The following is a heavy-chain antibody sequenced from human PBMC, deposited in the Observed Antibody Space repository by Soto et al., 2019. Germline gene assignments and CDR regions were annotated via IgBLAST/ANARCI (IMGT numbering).Heavy chain of an antibody. D-gene: IGHD3-16*01. J-gene: IGHJ3*02. V-gene: IGHV1-46*01. CDR2: INPSGGST. CDR3: ARRETNFGEDAFDI. Sequence: QVQLVQSGAEVKKPGASVKVSCKASGYTFTTYYMHWVRQAPGQGLEWMGIINPSGGSTSYPQKFQGRVTMTRDTSTSTVYMELSSLRSGDTAFYYCARRETNFGEDAFDIWGQGTMVTVSS. CDR1: GYTFTTYY.